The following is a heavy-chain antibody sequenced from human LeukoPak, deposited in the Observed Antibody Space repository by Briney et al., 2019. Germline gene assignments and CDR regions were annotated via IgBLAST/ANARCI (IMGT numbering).Heavy chain of an antibody. V-gene: IGHV3-74*01. CDR3: ARPGYSSSWSFDP. CDR2: INSDGSST. D-gene: IGHD6-13*01. J-gene: IGHJ5*02. Sequence: PGGSLRLSCAASGFTFSSYWMHWVRQAPGKGLVWVSRINSDGSSTNYADSVKGRFTTSRDNAKNTLYLQMNSLRAEDTAVYYCARPGYSSSWSFDPWGQGTLVTVSS. CDR1: GFTFSSYW.